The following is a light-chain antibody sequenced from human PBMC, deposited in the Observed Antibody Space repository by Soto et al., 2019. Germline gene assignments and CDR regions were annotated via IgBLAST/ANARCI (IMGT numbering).Light chain of an antibody. J-gene: IGKJ4*01. CDR1: ESISSW. CDR2: KAS. CDR3: QQYNTYPLT. Sequence: DIQMTQSPSTLSASDGDRVSITCRAGESISSWLAWYQQKPGKAPKILINKASNLESGVPSRFSGSGSGTEFTLTISSLQPDDFATYYCQQYNTYPLTFGGGTKVEIK. V-gene: IGKV1-5*03.